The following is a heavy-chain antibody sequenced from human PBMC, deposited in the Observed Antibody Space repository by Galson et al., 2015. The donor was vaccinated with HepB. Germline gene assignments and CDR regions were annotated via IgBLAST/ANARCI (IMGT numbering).Heavy chain of an antibody. Sequence: SLRLSCAASGFTFSDYYMSWIRQSPGQGLEWLAHISSGGSTTYYVDSVKGRFTISRDNAKNSLFLQMNSLRAEDTALYYCATGGIKNAIVGAPYWGQGTLVTVSS. J-gene: IGHJ4*02. CDR2: ISSGGSTT. D-gene: IGHD1-26*01. CDR1: GFTFSDYY. V-gene: IGHV3-11*01. CDR3: ATGGIKNAIVGAPY.